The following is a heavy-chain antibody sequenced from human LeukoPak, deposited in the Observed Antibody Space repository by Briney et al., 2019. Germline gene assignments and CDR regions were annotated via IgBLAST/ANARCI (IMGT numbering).Heavy chain of an antibody. CDR3: ARASGYSYGSHDY. D-gene: IGHD5-18*01. CDR2: INSDGSST. J-gene: IGHJ4*02. V-gene: IGHV3-74*01. Sequence: PGGSLRLSCAASEFTFSSYWMHWVRQAPGKGLVWVSRINSDGSSTSYADSVKGRFTISRDNAKNTLYLQMNGLRAEDTAVYFCARASGYSYGSHDYWGQGTLVTVSS. CDR1: EFTFSSYW.